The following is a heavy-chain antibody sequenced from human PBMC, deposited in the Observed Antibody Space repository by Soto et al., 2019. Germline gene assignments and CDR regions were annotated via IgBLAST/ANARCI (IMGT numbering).Heavy chain of an antibody. CDR3: ARDPNVPYSGDVPYYFDY. J-gene: IGHJ4*02. CDR2: IIPIFGTA. Sequence: QVQLVQSGAEVKKPGSSVKVSCKASGGTFSSYAISWVRQAPGQGLEWMGGIIPIFGTANYAQKFQGRVTITADESTSTAYMELSSLRSEDTAVYYCARDPNVPYSGDVPYYFDYWGQGTLVTVSS. CDR1: GGTFSSYA. V-gene: IGHV1-69*12. D-gene: IGHD5-12*01.